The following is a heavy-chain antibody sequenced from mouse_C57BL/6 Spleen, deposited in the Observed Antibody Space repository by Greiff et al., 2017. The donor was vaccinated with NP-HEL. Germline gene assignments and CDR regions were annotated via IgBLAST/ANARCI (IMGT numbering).Heavy chain of an antibody. D-gene: IGHD2-5*01. Sequence: QVQLKQPGAELVKPGASVKLSCKASGYTFTSYWMHWVKQRPGQGLEWIGMIHPNSGSTNYNEKFKSKATLTVDKSSSTAYMQLSSLTSEDSAVYYCARGSNSPYYAMDYWGQGTSVTVSS. CDR2: IHPNSGST. J-gene: IGHJ4*01. CDR3: ARGSNSPYYAMDY. V-gene: IGHV1-64*01. CDR1: GYTFTSYW.